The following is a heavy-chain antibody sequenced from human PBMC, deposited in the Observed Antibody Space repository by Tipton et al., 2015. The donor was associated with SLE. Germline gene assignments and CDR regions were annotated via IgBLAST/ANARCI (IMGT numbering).Heavy chain of an antibody. D-gene: IGHD3-22*01. CDR3: ARDSGYQFGN. CDR2: VYHTGST. J-gene: IGHJ4*02. V-gene: IGHV4-38-2*02. CDR1: ASSISSIYY. Sequence: TLSLTCAVSASSISSIYYWGWIRQPPGKGLEWIGSVYHTGSTYFHPSLKSRVTISVDMSKNQFSLTLTSVTAADTAVYYCARDSGYQFGNWSQGTLVTVSS.